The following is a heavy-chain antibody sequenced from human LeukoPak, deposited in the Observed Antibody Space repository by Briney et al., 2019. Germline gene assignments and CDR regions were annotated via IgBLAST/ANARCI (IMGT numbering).Heavy chain of an antibody. V-gene: IGHV3-20*04. CDR1: GFTFDDYG. J-gene: IGHJ4*02. D-gene: IGHD3-3*01. CDR2: INWNGGST. Sequence: PGGSLRLSCAASGFTFDDYGMSWVRQAPGKGLEWVSGINWNGGSTGYADSVKGRFTISRDNAKNSLYLQMNSLRAEDTALYYCARGDPYYDFWSGPAADWGQGTLVTVSS. CDR3: ARGDPYYDFWSGPAAD.